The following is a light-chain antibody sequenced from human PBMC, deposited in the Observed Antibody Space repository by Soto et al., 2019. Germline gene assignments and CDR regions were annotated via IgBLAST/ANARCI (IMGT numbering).Light chain of an antibody. J-gene: IGKJ2*01. V-gene: IGKV3-20*01. Sequence: EVVLTQSPGTLSLSPGERATLSCRASQSVSSSFLAWYQQKPGQAPRLLIHAASTGATGIPASFRGSGSGTDCSLTMSSLEREVSAVYFCRQYADSPQTFGQGTKVEIK. CDR3: RQYADSPQT. CDR2: AAS. CDR1: QSVSSSF.